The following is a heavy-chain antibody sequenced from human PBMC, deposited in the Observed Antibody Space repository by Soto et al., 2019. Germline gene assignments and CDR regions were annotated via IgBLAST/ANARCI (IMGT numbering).Heavy chain of an antibody. D-gene: IGHD3-3*01. CDR3: ATCITVFGLLIPPFDP. CDR2: INPTGGT. Sequence: SVPLSLTCAVYGGSGNGYYSNWIRKPAGKGLEWIAEINPTGGTDYNPSLKSRVTMSVDTSKNQFSLRLSSVTAADTAIYYCATCITVFGLLIPPFDPWGQGTQVTVSS. CDR1: GGSGNGYY. V-gene: IGHV4-34*01. J-gene: IGHJ5*02.